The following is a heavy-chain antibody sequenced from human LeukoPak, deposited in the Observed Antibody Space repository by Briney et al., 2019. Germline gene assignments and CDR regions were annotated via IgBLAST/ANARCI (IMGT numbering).Heavy chain of an antibody. J-gene: IGHJ6*03. Sequence: GGSLRLSCAASGFTVSSNCMSWVRQAPGKGLEWVSVIYGGGSTYYADSVKGRFTISRDNSKNTLYLQMNSLRAEDTAVYYCARDPSHITIFGVVTPSYYYYMDVWGKGTTVTVSS. CDR1: GFTVSSNC. CDR3: ARDPSHITIFGVVTPSYYYYMDV. V-gene: IGHV3-66*02. D-gene: IGHD3-3*01. CDR2: IYGGGST.